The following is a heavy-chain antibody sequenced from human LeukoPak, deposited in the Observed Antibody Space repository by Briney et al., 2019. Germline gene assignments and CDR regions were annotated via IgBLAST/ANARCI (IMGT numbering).Heavy chain of an antibody. J-gene: IGHJ2*01. V-gene: IGHV3-23*01. CDR1: GFTFSSYA. D-gene: IGHD5-12*01. Sequence: GGSLRLSCTASGFTFSSYAMSWVRQAPGKGLEWVSGISGSGGSTLYADSVKGRFTISRDNSKKTVYLQMNSLRAEDTAVYYCAKDRVAHFFYWYFDLWGRGTLVTVSS. CDR2: ISGSGGST. CDR3: AKDRVAHFFYWYFDL.